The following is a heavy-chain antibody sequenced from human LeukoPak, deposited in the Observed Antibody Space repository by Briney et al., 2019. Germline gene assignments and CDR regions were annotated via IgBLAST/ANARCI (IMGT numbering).Heavy chain of an antibody. CDR2: ISSSGNTI. V-gene: IGHV3-48*03. Sequence: GGSLRLSCAASGFTLSSYGMNRVRQAPGKGLEWVSYISSSGNTIYYADSVKGRFTISRDSAKNSLHLQMNSLRAEDTAVYYCARDDPRGCSGGSCYLDYWGQGTLVTVSS. CDR3: ARDDPRGCSGGSCYLDY. J-gene: IGHJ4*02. CDR1: GFTLSSYG. D-gene: IGHD2-15*01.